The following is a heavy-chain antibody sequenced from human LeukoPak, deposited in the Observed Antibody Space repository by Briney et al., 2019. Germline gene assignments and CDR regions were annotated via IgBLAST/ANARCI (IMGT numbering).Heavy chain of an antibody. D-gene: IGHD3-22*01. CDR2: IKSKTDGGTT. V-gene: IGHV3-15*01. CDR3: TTDPYYYDSSGYYQIDY. Sequence: GGSLRLSCVVSGFTLSSYAMSWVRQAPGKGLEWVGRIKSKTDGGTTDYAAPVKGRFTISRDDSKNTLYLQMNSLKTEDTAVYYCTTDPYYYDSSGYYQIDYWGQGTLVTVSS. CDR1: GFTLSSYA. J-gene: IGHJ4*02.